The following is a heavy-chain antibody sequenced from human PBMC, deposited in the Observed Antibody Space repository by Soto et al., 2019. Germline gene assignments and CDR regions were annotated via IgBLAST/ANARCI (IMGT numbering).Heavy chain of an antibody. CDR1: GFTFSNYG. V-gene: IGHV3-30*18. J-gene: IGHJ4*02. CDR2: ISYDGSNK. Sequence: QVQLVESGGGVAQPGRSLRLSCAASGFTFSNYGMHWVRQAPGKGLEWVAVISYDGSNKYYADSVKGRFTISRDNSKNTLYLQMNSLRVEDTAVYYCAKGDCSGGSCYSSSGDWGQGTLVTVSS. CDR3: AKGDCSGGSCYSSSGD. D-gene: IGHD2-15*01.